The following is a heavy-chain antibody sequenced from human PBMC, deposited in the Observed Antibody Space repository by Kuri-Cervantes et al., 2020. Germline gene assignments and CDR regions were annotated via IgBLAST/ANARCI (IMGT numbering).Heavy chain of an antibody. D-gene: IGHD3-10*01. Sequence: ASVKVSCKASGYTFTSYAMHWVRQAPGQRLEWMGWINAGNSNTKYSQKFQGRVTITRDTSASTAYMELSRLRSDDTAVYYCARQASDWFDPWGQGTLVTVSS. CDR2: INAGNSNT. CDR1: GYTFTSYA. CDR3: ARQASDWFDP. J-gene: IGHJ5*02. V-gene: IGHV1-3*01.